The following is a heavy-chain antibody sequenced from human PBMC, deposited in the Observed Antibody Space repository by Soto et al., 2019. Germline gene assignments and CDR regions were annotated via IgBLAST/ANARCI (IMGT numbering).Heavy chain of an antibody. CDR2: IYPGDSDT. CDR1: VDSFTSYW. CDR3: ASPQLWQPSYAFAI. D-gene: IGHD5-18*01. Sequence: RGESLKISCYGSVDSFTSYWIGWVRQMPGKGLEWMGIIYPGDSDTRYSPSLQGQVTISADKSISTDYLQWSSLKASDTAMYYCASPQLWQPSYAFAIWGQGTTVTVSS. J-gene: IGHJ3*02. V-gene: IGHV5-51*01.